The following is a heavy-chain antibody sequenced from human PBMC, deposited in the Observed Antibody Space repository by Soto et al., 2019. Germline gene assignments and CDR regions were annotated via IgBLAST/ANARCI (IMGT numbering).Heavy chain of an antibody. CDR1: GDIFSGYS. CDR2: IIPVFGTT. J-gene: IGHJ4*02. D-gene: IGHD5-12*01. V-gene: IGHV1-69*12. CDR3: ARDLGTGYDPGDY. Sequence: QVQLVRSGAEVKKPGSSVKVSCTASGDIFSGYSISWVRQAPGQGLEWMGGIIPVFGTTNYAQKFQGRVTISADDSTTTAYMELSSLTFEDTAVYYCARDLGTGYDPGDYWGQGTLVTVSS.